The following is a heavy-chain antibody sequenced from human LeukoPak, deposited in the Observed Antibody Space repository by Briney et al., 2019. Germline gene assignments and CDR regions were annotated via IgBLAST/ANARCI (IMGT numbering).Heavy chain of an antibody. CDR2: IHYSGST. D-gene: IGHD3-10*01. CDR1: GGSISSSSYY. V-gene: IGHV4-39*01. Sequence: PSETLSLTCTVSGGSISSSSYYWGWIRQPPGKGLEWIGSIHYSGSTYYKPSLKSRVTISADTSKNQLSLKVSSVTAADTAVYYCARHAPSGGYFDYWGQGTLVTVSS. J-gene: IGHJ4*02. CDR3: ARHAPSGGYFDY.